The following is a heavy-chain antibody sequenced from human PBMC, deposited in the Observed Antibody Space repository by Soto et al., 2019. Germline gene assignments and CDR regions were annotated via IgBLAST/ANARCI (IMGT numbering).Heavy chain of an antibody. V-gene: IGHV4-59*12. J-gene: IGHJ5*01. CDR3: ARESYSSGPSWFDS. D-gene: IGHD6-19*01. CDR2: IYYSGST. CDR1: GDSISSYY. Sequence: SETLSLTCIVSGDSISSYYWSWIRQPPGKGLEWIGYIYYSGSTNYNPSLKSRVTISVDTSKNQFSLKLSSVTAADTAVYYCARESYSSGPSWFDSWRQGTLVTVSS.